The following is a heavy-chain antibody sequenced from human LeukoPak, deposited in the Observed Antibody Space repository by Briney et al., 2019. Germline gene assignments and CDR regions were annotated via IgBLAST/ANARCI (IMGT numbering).Heavy chain of an antibody. V-gene: IGHV3-23*01. Sequence: PGGSLRLSCAASGFTFSSFAMSWVRQAPGKGLGWVSAISGSGGSTYYADSVKGRFTISRDNSKNTLSLQMNSLRAEDTAIYYCAKASNTWNYFDYWGQGTLVTVSS. J-gene: IGHJ4*02. CDR1: GFTFSSFA. D-gene: IGHD1-1*01. CDR3: AKASNTWNYFDY. CDR2: ISGSGGST.